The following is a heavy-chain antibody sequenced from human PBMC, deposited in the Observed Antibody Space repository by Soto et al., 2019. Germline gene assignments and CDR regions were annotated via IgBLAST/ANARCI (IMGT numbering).Heavy chain of an antibody. D-gene: IGHD3-16*01. V-gene: IGHV3-33*01. Sequence: QVQLVESGGGVVQPGRSLRLSCAASGFTFSSYGMHWVRQAPGKGLEWVAVIWYDGRNKYYADSVKGRFTISRDNSKNTLYLQMNSLRAEDTAVYYCARATPKRGPYDYWGQGTLVTVSS. CDR3: ARATPKRGPYDY. CDR2: IWYDGRNK. CDR1: GFTFSSYG. J-gene: IGHJ4*02.